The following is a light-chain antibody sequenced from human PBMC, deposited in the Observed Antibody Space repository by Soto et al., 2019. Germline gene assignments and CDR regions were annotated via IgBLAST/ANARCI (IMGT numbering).Light chain of an antibody. J-gene: IGKJ5*01. CDR1: QSVSSK. CDR3: QQYNNWFSIT. Sequence: EIVMTQSPATLSVSPGERAILSCRASQSVSSKLAWHQQKPGQAPRLLIYGASTRATGIPARFSGSGSGTEFTLTISSLQSEDFAVYYCQQYNNWFSITFGQGTRLEIK. CDR2: GAS. V-gene: IGKV3-15*01.